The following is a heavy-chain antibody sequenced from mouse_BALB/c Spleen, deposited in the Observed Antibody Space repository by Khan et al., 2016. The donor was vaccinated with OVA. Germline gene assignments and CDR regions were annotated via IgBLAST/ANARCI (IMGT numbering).Heavy chain of an antibody. D-gene: IGHD1-2*01. J-gene: IGHJ3*01. CDR1: GFTFSDYY. Sequence: EVELVESGGGLVEPGGSLRLSCATSGFTFSDYYMSWVRQPPGKALEWLGFIRKKASGYTTEYSASGKGRFTISRDNCQSIRYLQLNSLRAEDSATYYCARVDYGYGFAYWGQGTLVTVSA. CDR2: IRKKASGYTT. CDR3: ARVDYGYGFAY. V-gene: IGHV7-3*02.